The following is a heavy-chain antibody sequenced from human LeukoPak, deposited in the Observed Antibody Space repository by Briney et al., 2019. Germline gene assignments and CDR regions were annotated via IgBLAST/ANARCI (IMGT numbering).Heavy chain of an antibody. CDR1: GGSFSGNY. V-gene: IGHV4-34*01. CDR2: INHSGST. J-gene: IGHJ4*02. D-gene: IGHD3-10*01. CDR3: ASYYGSGFDY. Sequence: SETLSLTCAVYGGSFSGNYWSWIRQPPGKGLEWIGEINHSGSTNYNPSLKSRVTISVDTSKNQFSLKLSSVTAADTAVYYCASYYGSGFDYWGQGTLVTVSS.